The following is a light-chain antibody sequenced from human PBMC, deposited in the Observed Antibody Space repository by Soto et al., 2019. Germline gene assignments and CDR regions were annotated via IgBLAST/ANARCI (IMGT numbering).Light chain of an antibody. V-gene: IGKV1-5*03. CDR2: KAS. CDR1: QSISAW. CDR3: QQYNSYWT. Sequence: DIQMTQSPSTLSASVGDRVTITCRASQSISAWLAWYQQKPGKAPKLLIYKASILESGVPSRFSGSGSGTEYTLTISSLQPADFATYYCQQYNSYWTFGQGTKVEIK. J-gene: IGKJ1*01.